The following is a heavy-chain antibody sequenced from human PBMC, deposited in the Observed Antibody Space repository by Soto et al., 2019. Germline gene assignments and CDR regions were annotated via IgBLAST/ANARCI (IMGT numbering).Heavy chain of an antibody. J-gene: IGHJ6*02. V-gene: IGHV4-34*01. CDR1: GGSISGYY. D-gene: IGHD2-15*01. CDR3: ARLQGCSGGSCYPRGYYYYGMDV. CDR2: INHSGST. Sequence: SETLSLTCTVSGGSISGYYWSWIRQPPGKGLEWIGEINHSGSTNYNPSLKSRVTISVDTSKNQFSLKLSSVTAADTAVYYCARLQGCSGGSCYPRGYYYYGMDVWGQGTTVTVSS.